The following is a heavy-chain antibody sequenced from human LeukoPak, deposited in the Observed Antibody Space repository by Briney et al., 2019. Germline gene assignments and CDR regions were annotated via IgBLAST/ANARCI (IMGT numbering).Heavy chain of an antibody. J-gene: IGHJ6*02. Sequence: GASVKVSCTASGYTFTSYYMHWVRQAPGQGLEWMGIINLSGGSTSYAQKFQGRVTMTRDTSTSTVYMELSSLRSEDTAVYYCAREARPHYYYYGMDVWGQGTTVTVSS. CDR3: AREARPHYYYYGMDV. CDR2: INLSGGST. CDR1: GYTFTSYY. D-gene: IGHD6-6*01. V-gene: IGHV1-46*01.